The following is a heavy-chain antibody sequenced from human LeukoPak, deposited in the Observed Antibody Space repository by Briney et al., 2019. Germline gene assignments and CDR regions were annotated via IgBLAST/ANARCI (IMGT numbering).Heavy chain of an antibody. CDR3: AKGVVVVVPAAMHR. J-gene: IGHJ4*02. V-gene: IGHV3-23*01. D-gene: IGHD2-2*01. CDR1: GFTFSSYA. Sequence: PGGSLRLSCAGSGFTFSSYAMSWVRQAPGKGLEWVSAISGSGGSTYYADSVKGRFTISRDNSKNTLYLQMNSLRAEDTAVYYCAKGVVVVVPAAMHRWGQGTLVTASS. CDR2: ISGSGGST.